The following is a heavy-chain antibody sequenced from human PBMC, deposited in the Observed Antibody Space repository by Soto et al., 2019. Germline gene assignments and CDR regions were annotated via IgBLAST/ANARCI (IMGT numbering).Heavy chain of an antibody. CDR1: GGSINTFY. D-gene: IGHD3-22*01. CDR3: ARVTSSGYLKNRYFDR. Sequence: NPSETLSLTCTVSGGSINTFYWSWVRQPAGKGLEWIGRIFSSGSTSFNPPLESRVAMSVDTSKNQFSLKLSSVTAADTAVYYCARVTSSGYLKNRYFDRWGRGTLVTVSS. V-gene: IGHV4-4*07. J-gene: IGHJ2*01. CDR2: IFSSGST.